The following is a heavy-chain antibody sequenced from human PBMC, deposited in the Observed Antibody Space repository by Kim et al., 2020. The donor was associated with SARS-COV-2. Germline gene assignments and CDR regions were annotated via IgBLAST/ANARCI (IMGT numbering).Heavy chain of an antibody. CDR2: IYYSGST. J-gene: IGHJ4*02. Sequence: SETLSLTCTVSGGSISSGGYYWSWIRQHPGKGLEWIGYIYYSGSTYYNPSLKSRVTISVDTSKNQFSLKLSSVTAADTAVYYCARVARERLYFDYWGQGTLVTVSS. CDR3: ARVARERLYFDY. CDR1: GGSISSGGYY. D-gene: IGHD1-26*01. V-gene: IGHV4-31*03.